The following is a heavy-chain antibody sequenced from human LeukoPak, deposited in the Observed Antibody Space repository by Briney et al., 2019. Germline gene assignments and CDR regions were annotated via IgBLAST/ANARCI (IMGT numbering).Heavy chain of an antibody. J-gene: IGHJ6*02. CDR2: IIPILGIA. CDR3: ARMTTQYHYYGMDV. CDR1: GGTFSSYA. D-gene: IGHD4-11*01. V-gene: IGHV1-69*04. Sequence: SVKVSCKASGGTFSSYAISWVRQAPGQGLEWMGRIIPILGIANYAQKFQGRVTITADKSTSTAYMELSSLRSEDTAVYYCARMTTQYHYYGMDVWDQGTTVTVSS.